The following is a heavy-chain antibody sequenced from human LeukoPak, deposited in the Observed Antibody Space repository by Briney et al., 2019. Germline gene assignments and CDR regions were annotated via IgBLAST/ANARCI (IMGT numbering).Heavy chain of an antibody. J-gene: IGHJ4*02. Sequence: GGSVRLSCGPSGFTFSIYPMHCARHSPDKAREGVADISHEGNNKYNAHSVKGRFTISREHSKNTLYLQKHSLSGEHSAVYFCASVRDRDGPPGDYWGQGTLVTVSS. V-gene: IGHV3-30-3*01. CDR2: ISHEGNNK. CDR3: ASVRDRDGPPGDY. D-gene: IGHD5-24*01. CDR1: GFTFSIYP.